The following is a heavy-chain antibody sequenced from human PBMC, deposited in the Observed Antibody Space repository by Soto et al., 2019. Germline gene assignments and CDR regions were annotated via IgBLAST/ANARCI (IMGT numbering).Heavy chain of an antibody. CDR2: ISNDGNTQ. D-gene: IGHD3-22*01. J-gene: IGHJ4*02. CDR1: GFSFSDYS. V-gene: IGHV3-30-3*01. CDR3: ARVSFGHLYDSSGPQISSGY. Sequence: PGGSLRLSCAGSAASGFSFSDYSIHWVRQPPGKGLEWLALISNDGNTQYNAQSVKGRFTVSRDNSKNTLSLQMNSLTHDDTAMYYFARVSFGHLYDSSGPQISSGYWGQGTLVTVSS.